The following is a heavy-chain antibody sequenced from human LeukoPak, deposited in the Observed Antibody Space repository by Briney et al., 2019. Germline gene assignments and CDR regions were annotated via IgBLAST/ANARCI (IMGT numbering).Heavy chain of an antibody. J-gene: IGHJ4*02. Sequence: GGSLRLSCAASGFTFDDYAMHWVRQAPGKGLEWVSGISWNSGSIGYADSVKGRFTIPRDNAKNSLYLQMNSLRAEDTALYYCANLRSWGQGTLVTVSS. CDR2: ISWNSGSI. V-gene: IGHV3-9*01. D-gene: IGHD3-16*01. CDR3: ANLRS. CDR1: GFTFDDYA.